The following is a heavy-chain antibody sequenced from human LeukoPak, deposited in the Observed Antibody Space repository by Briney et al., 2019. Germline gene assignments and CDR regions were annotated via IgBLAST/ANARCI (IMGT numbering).Heavy chain of an antibody. CDR3: TTTYPARIAAAGKAPYFDY. D-gene: IGHD6-13*01. J-gene: IGHJ4*02. V-gene: IGHV3-15*01. CDR1: GFTFSNAW. Sequence: GGSLRLSCAASGFTFSNAWMSWVRQAPGKGLEWVGRIKSKTDGGTTDYAAPVKGRFTISRDDSKNTLYRQMNSLKTEDTAVYYCTTTYPARIAAAGKAPYFDYWGQGTLVTVSS. CDR2: IKSKTDGGTT.